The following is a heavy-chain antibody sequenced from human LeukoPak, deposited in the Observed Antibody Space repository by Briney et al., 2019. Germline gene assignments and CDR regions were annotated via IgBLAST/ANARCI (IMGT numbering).Heavy chain of an antibody. Sequence: SETLSLTCAVFGGSFSDYYWSWIRQPPGKGLEWIGETNYSENTNYNPSLKSRVTISVDTSKNQFSLKLSSVTAADTAVYYCARVNESIPYYYDSSGSGRGYYYMDVWGKGTTVTISS. CDR1: GGSFSDYY. CDR3: ARVNESIPYYYDSSGSGRGYYYMDV. CDR2: TNYSENT. D-gene: IGHD3-22*01. J-gene: IGHJ6*03. V-gene: IGHV4-34*01.